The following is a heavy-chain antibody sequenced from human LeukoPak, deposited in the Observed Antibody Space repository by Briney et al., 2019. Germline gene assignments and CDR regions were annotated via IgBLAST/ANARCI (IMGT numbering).Heavy chain of an antibody. D-gene: IGHD3-3*01. CDR1: GGTFSSYA. Sequence: SVKVSCKASGGTFSSYAISWVRQAPGQGLEWMGRIIPILGIANYAQKLQGRVTMTTDTSTSTAYMELRSLRSDDTAVYYCARDPDYDFWSGPARMDVWGQGTTVTVSS. J-gene: IGHJ6*02. V-gene: IGHV1-69*04. CDR2: IIPILGIA. CDR3: ARDPDYDFWSGPARMDV.